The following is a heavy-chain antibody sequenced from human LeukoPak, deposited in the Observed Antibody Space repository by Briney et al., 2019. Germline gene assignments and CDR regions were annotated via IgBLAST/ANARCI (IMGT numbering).Heavy chain of an antibody. CDR1: GXTFSSYA. Sequence: GGSLRLSCAASGXTFSSYAVSWVRQAPGKGLEWVSTFTGSGGSTFYADSVKGRFTISRDNSKNTLYMQMNGLRVEDTAVYYCAKDTSVTFGPRNWFDPWGQGTLVTVPS. J-gene: IGHJ5*02. D-gene: IGHD4-17*01. CDR2: FTGSGGST. CDR3: AKDTSVTFGPRNWFDP. V-gene: IGHV3-23*01.